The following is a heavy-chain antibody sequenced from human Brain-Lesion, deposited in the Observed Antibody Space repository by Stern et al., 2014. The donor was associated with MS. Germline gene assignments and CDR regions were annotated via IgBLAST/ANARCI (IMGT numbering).Heavy chain of an antibody. CDR2: VNNDGRMT. CDR3: ARGERWFDS. D-gene: IGHD3-10*01. V-gene: IGHV3-74*02. J-gene: IGHJ5*01. CDR1: GFTFSNYW. Sequence: VQLVQSGGGFVQPGGSLRLSCAASGFTFSNYWMHWVRQAPGQGLVWVQRVNNDGRMTSYADSVKGRFTMSRDNAKNTLYLQMNSLRVEDTAIYYCARGERWFDSWGQGTLVTVSS.